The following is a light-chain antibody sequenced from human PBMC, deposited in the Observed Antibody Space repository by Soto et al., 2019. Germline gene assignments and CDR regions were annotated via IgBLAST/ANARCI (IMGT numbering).Light chain of an antibody. Sequence: QSVLTQPVSVSGSPGQSIAISCTGTSSDVGLYNYVSWYQQHPDKVPKLIIYDVTNRPSGVSDRFSGSKSGNTASLTISGLQADDEADYYCSSFTASSTYVFGTGTKVTVL. J-gene: IGLJ1*01. V-gene: IGLV2-14*01. CDR3: SSFTASSTYV. CDR2: DVT. CDR1: SSDVGLYNY.